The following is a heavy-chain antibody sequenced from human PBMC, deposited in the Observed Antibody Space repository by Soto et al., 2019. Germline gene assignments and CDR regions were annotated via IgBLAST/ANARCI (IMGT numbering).Heavy chain of an antibody. CDR3: ASLADY. V-gene: IGHV3-30-3*01. CDR1: GCTRNTFA. CDR2: ISHDGSNK. J-gene: IGHJ4*02. D-gene: IGHD3-16*01. Sequence: PVGSLRLSWAVSGCTRNTFAMEWVRQAPGKGLDWVAGISHDGSNKDYADSVKGRFTISRDISSNTLYLQMTSLRAEDTAVYYCASLADYWGQGTLVTVSS.